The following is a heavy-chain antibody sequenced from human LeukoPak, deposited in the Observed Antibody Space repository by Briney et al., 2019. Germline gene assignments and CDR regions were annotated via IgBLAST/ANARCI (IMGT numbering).Heavy chain of an antibody. Sequence: GGSLRLSCAASGFTFSSYEMNWVRQAPGKGLEWVSYISSSGSTIYYADSVKGRFTISRDNAKNSLYLQMNSLRAEDTAVYYCARAGAAAGVEGYFDYWGQGTLVTVSS. J-gene: IGHJ4*02. V-gene: IGHV3-48*03. D-gene: IGHD6-13*01. CDR1: GFTFSSYE. CDR2: ISSSGSTI. CDR3: ARAGAAAGVEGYFDY.